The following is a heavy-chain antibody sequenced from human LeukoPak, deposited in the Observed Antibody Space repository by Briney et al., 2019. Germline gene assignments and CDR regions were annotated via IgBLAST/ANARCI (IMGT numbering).Heavy chain of an antibody. Sequence: PGGSLRLSCAASGFSFSSYSMNWVRQAPGKGLEWISYISSGSGSRHFADSVNGRFTISRDNAKNSLYLQMNSLRAEDTAVYYCARGSLGKDFDYWGQGTLVTVSS. V-gene: IGHV3-48*01. CDR2: ISSGSGSR. D-gene: IGHD2-15*01. CDR1: GFSFSSYS. CDR3: ARGSLGKDFDY. J-gene: IGHJ4*02.